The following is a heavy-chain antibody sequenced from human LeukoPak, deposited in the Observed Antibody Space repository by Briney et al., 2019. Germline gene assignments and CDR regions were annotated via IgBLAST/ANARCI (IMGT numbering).Heavy chain of an antibody. D-gene: IGHD3-16*01. J-gene: IGHJ4*02. V-gene: IGHV4-34*01. CDR3: TGDLTQPFDH. CDR2: ISHSGHT. Sequence: PSETLSLTCAVYGGSFSGYYWSWIRQPPGKGLEWIGNISHSGHTYYNPSFKSRVTISVDTSKNQFSLKLSSVTAADTAVYYCTGDLTQPFDHWGQGTLVTVPS. CDR1: GGSFSGYY.